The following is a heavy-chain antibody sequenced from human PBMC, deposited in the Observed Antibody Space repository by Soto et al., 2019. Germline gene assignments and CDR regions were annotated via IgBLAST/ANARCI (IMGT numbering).Heavy chain of an antibody. V-gene: IGHV1-69*13. Sequence: SVKVSCKASGGTFSIYAISWVLQAPGEGLEWMGGIIPIFGAANYAQKFQGRVTITADESTSTAYMELSSLRSEDTAVYYCASPSNLSYGSGSYYFDHWGQGTLVTVSS. CDR1: GGTFSIYA. D-gene: IGHD3-10*01. CDR2: IIPIFGAA. CDR3: ASPSNLSYGSGSYYFDH. J-gene: IGHJ4*02.